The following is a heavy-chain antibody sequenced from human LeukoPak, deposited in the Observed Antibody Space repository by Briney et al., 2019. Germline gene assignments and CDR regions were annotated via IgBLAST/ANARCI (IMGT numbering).Heavy chain of an antibody. Sequence: SETLSLTCTVSGASISSSSYYWGWIRQPPGKGLEWIGSIYYSGGTYYNSSLKSRVTISVDTSKSQFSLKLSSVTAADTAVYYCARDGGGAKSSHGRYYMDVWGKGTTVTVSS. CDR3: ARDGGGAKSSHGRYYMDV. J-gene: IGHJ6*03. V-gene: IGHV4-39*07. CDR2: IYYSGGT. CDR1: GASISSSSYY. D-gene: IGHD6-13*01.